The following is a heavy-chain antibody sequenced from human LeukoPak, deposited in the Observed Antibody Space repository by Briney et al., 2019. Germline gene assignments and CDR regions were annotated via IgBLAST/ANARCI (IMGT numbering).Heavy chain of an antibody. V-gene: IGHV4-4*07. CDR3: AREWELVFDY. D-gene: IGHD1-26*01. Sequence: SETLSLTCTVSGGSISSFYWNWIRQPAGKGLEWIGRIYNSGSTNYNPSLKSRLSVSVDTSKNQFSLNLRSVTAADTAIYYCAREWELVFDYWGQGTLVTVS. J-gene: IGHJ4*02. CDR2: IYNSGST. CDR1: GGSISSFY.